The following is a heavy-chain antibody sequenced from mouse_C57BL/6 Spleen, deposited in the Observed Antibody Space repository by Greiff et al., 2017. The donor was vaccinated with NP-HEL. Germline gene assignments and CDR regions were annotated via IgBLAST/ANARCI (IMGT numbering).Heavy chain of an antibody. CDR2: IYPGDGDT. Sequence: VQLQQSGPELVKPGASVKISCKASGYAFSSSWMNWVKQRPGKGLEWIGRIYPGDGDTNYNGKFKGKATLTADKSSSPAYMQLSSLTSEDSAVYFCARRDDGYYKYYFDYWGQGTTLTVSS. D-gene: IGHD2-3*01. V-gene: IGHV1-82*01. CDR3: ARRDDGYYKYYFDY. J-gene: IGHJ2*01. CDR1: GYAFSSSW.